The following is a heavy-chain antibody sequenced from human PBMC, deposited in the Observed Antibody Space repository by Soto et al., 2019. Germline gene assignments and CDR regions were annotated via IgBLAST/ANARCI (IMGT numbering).Heavy chain of an antibody. CDR3: ARERRGSAAFDI. CDR2: IDYSGST. Sequence: QVQLQESGPGLVKPSQTLSLTCTVSGGSISSGYYYWSWIRQPPGKGLEWTGYIDYSGSTYYNPSLKSRVSISVDTSKNLFSLKLSSVTAADTAAYYCARERRGSAAFDIWGQGTMVTVSS. J-gene: IGHJ3*02. V-gene: IGHV4-30-4*01. D-gene: IGHD1-26*01. CDR1: GGSISSGYYY.